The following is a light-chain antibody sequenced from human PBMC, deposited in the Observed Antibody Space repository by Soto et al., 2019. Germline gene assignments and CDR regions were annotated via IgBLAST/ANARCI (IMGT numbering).Light chain of an antibody. J-gene: IGKJ5*01. Sequence: EIVLTQSPGTLSSSPGERPTLSCRASQSVSSSYLSWYQQKPPQAPXLXXYGASTRATGIPDRFSGSGSGTDFSLTTSRLEPEDFVLYYCQQYGNSAPITFGQGTRLEIK. CDR3: QQYGNSAPIT. V-gene: IGKV3-20*01. CDR2: GAS. CDR1: QSVSSSY.